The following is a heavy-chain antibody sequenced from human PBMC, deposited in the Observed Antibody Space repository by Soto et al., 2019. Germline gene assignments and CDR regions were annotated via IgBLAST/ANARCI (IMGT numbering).Heavy chain of an antibody. CDR1: GGSISSSSYH. CDR2: IYYSGST. Sequence: SETLSLTCTVSGGSISSSSYHWGWIRQPPGKGLEWIGSIYYSGSTYYNPSLKSRVTISVDTSKNQFSLKVTSVTAADTALYYCARDYFDSSDYTTNWFDPWGQGTLVTVSS. D-gene: IGHD3-22*01. J-gene: IGHJ5*02. CDR3: ARDYFDSSDYTTNWFDP. V-gene: IGHV4-39*01.